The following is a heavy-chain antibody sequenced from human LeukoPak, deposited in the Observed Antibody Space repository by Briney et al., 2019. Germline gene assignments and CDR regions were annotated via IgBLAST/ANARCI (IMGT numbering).Heavy chain of an antibody. J-gene: IGHJ4*02. CDR2: ISSSGSTI. D-gene: IGHD3-22*01. Sequence: PGGSLRLSCAASGFTFSSYEMNWVRQAPGKGLQWVSYISSSGSTIYYADSVKGRFTISRDNAKNSLYLQMNSLRAEDTAMYYCATQLTGYYYDSNAISSVYWGQGTLVTVSS. CDR3: ATQLTGYYYDSNAISSVY. V-gene: IGHV3-48*03. CDR1: GFTFSSYE.